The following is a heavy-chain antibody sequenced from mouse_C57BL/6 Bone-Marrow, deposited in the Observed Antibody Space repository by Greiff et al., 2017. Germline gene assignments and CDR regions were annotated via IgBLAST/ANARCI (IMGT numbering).Heavy chain of an antibody. CDR1: GYAFSSYW. V-gene: IGHV1-80*01. J-gene: IGHJ4*01. CDR3: ARKGVRYAMDY. D-gene: IGHD2-2*01. CDR2: IYPGDGDT. Sequence: QVQLQQSGAELVKPGASVKISCKASGYAFSSYWMNWVKQRPGTGLEWIGQIYPGDGDTNYNGKFKGKATLTADKSSSTAYMQLSSLTSEDSAVYFCARKGVRYAMDYWGQGTSVTVSS.